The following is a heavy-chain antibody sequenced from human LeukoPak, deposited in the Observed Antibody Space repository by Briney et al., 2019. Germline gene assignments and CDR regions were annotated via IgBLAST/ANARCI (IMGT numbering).Heavy chain of an antibody. CDR2: INHSGST. D-gene: IGHD6-19*01. Sequence: SETLSLTCTVSGGSISSSNYYWGWIRQPPGKGLEWIGEINHSGSTNYNPSLKSRVTISVDTSKNQFSLKLSSVTAADTAVYYCASSGRDYYGMDVWGQGTTVTVSS. CDR1: GGSISSSNYY. V-gene: IGHV4-39*07. CDR3: ASSGRDYYGMDV. J-gene: IGHJ6*02.